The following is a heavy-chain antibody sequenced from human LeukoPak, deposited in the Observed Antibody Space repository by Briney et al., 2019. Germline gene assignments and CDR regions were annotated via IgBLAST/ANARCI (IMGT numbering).Heavy chain of an antibody. CDR1: GGSISISSYY. D-gene: IGHD4-23*01. V-gene: IGHV4-39*07. Sequence: PSETLSLTCTVSGGSISISSYYWGWIRQPPGKGLEWIGSINFRGSTSYNPSLKSRVTISSDTSKNQFSLKLSSVAAADTAVYYCARDWQDYGGNSVWYFGLWGRGTLVTVSS. CDR3: ARDWQDYGGNSVWYFGL. CDR2: INFRGST. J-gene: IGHJ2*01.